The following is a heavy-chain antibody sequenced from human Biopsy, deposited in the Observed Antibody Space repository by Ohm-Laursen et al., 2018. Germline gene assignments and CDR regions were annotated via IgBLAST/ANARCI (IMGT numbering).Heavy chain of an antibody. V-gene: IGHV4-4*07. D-gene: IGHD3-22*01. CDR3: ASVVLGPTNDAFDL. CDR1: GGDINNYY. J-gene: IGHJ3*01. Sequence: TLSLTCNVSGGDINNYYWSWIRQPAGKGLEWIGRIYPGGSTNYNPSLKSRVTMSVDTSKKQLSLGLRSVTAADTAMHYCASVVLGPTNDAFDLWGQGTMVVVSS. CDR2: IYPGGST.